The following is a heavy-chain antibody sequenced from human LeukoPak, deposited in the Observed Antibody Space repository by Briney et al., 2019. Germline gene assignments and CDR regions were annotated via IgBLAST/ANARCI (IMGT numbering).Heavy chain of an antibody. J-gene: IGHJ4*02. CDR1: GFTFSSYA. CDR2: ISGSGGST. CDR3: AKAWWGVPAAHDY. D-gene: IGHD2-2*01. V-gene: IGHV3-23*01. Sequence: PGGSLRLSCAASGFTFSSYAMSWVRQAPGKGLEWVSGISGSGGSTYYADSAKGRFTISRDNSKNTLYLQMNSLRAEDTAGYYCAKAWWGVPAAHDYWGQGTLVTVSS.